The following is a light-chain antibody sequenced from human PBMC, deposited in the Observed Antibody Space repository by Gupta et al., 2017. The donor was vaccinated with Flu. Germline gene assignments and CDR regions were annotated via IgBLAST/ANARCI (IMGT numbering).Light chain of an antibody. Sequence: EIQLTQSPSSLSASVGDRVTTICRVSQGISSYLNWYRQKPGQVPKLLIYMASNLQSGVPSRFSGSGSGTDFTLTISSLQPEDVATYYGKQTHKAPRTFGQGTKVEIK. V-gene: IGKV1-37*01. CDR1: QGISSY. CDR2: MAS. J-gene: IGKJ1*01. CDR3: KQTHKAPRT.